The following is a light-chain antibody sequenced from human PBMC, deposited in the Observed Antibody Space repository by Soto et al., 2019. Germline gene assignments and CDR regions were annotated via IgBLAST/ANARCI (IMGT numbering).Light chain of an antibody. CDR1: QSISSY. CDR2: AAS. J-gene: IGKJ4*01. V-gene: IGKV1-9*01. CDR3: QQLNSFPHT. Sequence: DIQMTQSPSSLSASVGDRVTITCRASQSISSYLNWYQQKPGKAPKLLIYAASSLQSGVPSRFSGSGSGTAFTLTISSLQPEDFATYYCQQLNSFPHTFGGGTKVDIK.